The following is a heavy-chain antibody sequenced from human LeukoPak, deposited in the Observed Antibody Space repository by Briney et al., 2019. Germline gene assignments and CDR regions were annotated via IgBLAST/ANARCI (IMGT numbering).Heavy chain of an antibody. CDR1: GGSISSNSYY. V-gene: IGHV4-39*07. J-gene: IGHJ5*02. CDR3: TGFGELLGLFDP. CDR2: IYYSGST. Sequence: SETLSLTCTVAGGSISSNSYYWGWIRQPPGKGLEWIGTIYYSGSTYYNPSPKSRVTISVDTSKNQFSLKLSSVTAADTAVYYCTGFGELLGLFDPWGQGTLVTVSS. D-gene: IGHD3-10*01.